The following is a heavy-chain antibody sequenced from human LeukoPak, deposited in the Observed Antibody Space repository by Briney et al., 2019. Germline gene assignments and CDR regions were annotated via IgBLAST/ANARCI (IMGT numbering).Heavy chain of an antibody. CDR3: AKENGDYGEYYYFYYMDV. D-gene: IGHD4-17*01. CDR2: ISGSGGST. CDR1: GFTLSSYA. J-gene: IGHJ6*03. Sequence: PGGSLRLSCAASGFTLSSYAMSWVRQAPGKGLEWVSAISGSGGSTYYADSVKGRFTISRDNSKNTLYLQMNSLRAEDTAVYYCAKENGDYGEYYYFYYMDVWGKGTTVTVSS. V-gene: IGHV3-23*01.